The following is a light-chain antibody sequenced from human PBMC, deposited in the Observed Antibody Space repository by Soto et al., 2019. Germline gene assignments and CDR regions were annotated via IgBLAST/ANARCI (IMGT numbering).Light chain of an antibody. J-gene: IGLJ3*02. CDR1: SSDVGGYDY. Sequence: QSALTQPRSVSGSPGQSVTISCTGTSSDVGGYDYVSWYQQHPGRAPKVMIYDVSKRPSGVPNRFSGSKSGNTASLTISGLQTEDEADYYCCSYAGNNLFMFGGGTKLTVL. CDR2: DVS. CDR3: CSYAGNNLFM. V-gene: IGLV2-11*01.